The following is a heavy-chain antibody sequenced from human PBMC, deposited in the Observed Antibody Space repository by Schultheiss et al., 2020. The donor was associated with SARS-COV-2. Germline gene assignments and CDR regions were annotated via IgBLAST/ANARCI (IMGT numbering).Heavy chain of an antibody. Sequence: SETLSLTCAVYGESFSGYYWSWIRQPPGKGLEWIGRIYTSGSTNYNPSLKSRVTMSVDTSKNQFSLKLSSVTAADTAVYYCARGVVAGVDYWGQGTLVTVSS. CDR2: IYTSGST. CDR3: ARGVVAGVDY. CDR1: GESFSGYY. J-gene: IGHJ4*02. V-gene: IGHV4-59*10. D-gene: IGHD2-15*01.